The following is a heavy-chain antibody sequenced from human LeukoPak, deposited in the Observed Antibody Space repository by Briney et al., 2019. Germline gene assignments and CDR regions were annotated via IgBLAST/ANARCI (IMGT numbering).Heavy chain of an antibody. Sequence: ASVKVSCKASGYTFTGYYMHWVRQAPGQGLEWMGWINPNSSGTNYAQKFQGRVTMARDTSISTAYMELSRLRSDDTAVYYCARGRIAAAGTGAFDIWGQGTMVTVSS. V-gene: IGHV1-2*02. CDR2: INPNSSGT. CDR3: ARGRIAAAGTGAFDI. D-gene: IGHD6-13*01. J-gene: IGHJ3*02. CDR1: GYTFTGYY.